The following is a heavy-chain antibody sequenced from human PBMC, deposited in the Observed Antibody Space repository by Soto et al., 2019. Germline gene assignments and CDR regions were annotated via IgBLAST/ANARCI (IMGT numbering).Heavy chain of an antibody. Sequence: QVQLVESGGGVVQPGRSLRLSCAASVFTFSSYGMHWVRQAPGKGLEWVAVIWYDGSNKYYADSVKGRFTISRDNSKNTLYLQMNSLRAEDTAVYYCARDPAAGVTYNWFDPWGQGTLVTVSS. CDR2: IWYDGSNK. CDR3: ARDPAAGVTYNWFDP. J-gene: IGHJ5*02. V-gene: IGHV3-33*01. CDR1: VFTFSSYG. D-gene: IGHD6-13*01.